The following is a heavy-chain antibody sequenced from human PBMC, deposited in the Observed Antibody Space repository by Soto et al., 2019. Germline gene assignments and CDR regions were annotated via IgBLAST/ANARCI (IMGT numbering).Heavy chain of an antibody. CDR3: ARVEPNGQKKDDAFDI. CDR2: ISAYNGNT. V-gene: IGHV1-18*01. J-gene: IGHJ3*02. Sequence: QVQLVQSGAEVKKPGASVKVSCKASGYTFTSYGISWVRQAPGQGLEWMGWISAYNGNTNDAQKLQGRVTMTTDTSTSTAYMELRSLRSDDTAVYYCARVEPNGQKKDDAFDIWGQGTMVTVSS. D-gene: IGHD4-17*01. CDR1: GYTFTSYG.